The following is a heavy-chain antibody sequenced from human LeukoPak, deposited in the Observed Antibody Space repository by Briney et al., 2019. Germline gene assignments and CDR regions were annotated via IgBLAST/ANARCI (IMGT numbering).Heavy chain of an antibody. CDR2: IYHSGST. CDR1: GGSISSGGYS. CDR3: ARGLYSYGNQYYFDY. V-gene: IGHV4-30-2*01. D-gene: IGHD5-18*01. J-gene: IGHJ4*02. Sequence: TLSLTCAVSGGSISSGGYSWSWIRQPPGKGLEWIGYIYHSGSTYYNPSLKSRVTISVDRSKNQFSLKLSSVTAADTAVYYCARGLYSYGNQYYFDYWGQGTLVTVSS.